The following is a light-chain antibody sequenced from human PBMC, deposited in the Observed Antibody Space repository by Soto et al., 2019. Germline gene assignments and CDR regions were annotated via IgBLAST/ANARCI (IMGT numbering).Light chain of an antibody. CDR2: GAS. J-gene: IGKJ2*01. CDR3: QQYNNWPYT. Sequence: EIVMTQSPATLSVSPGERATLSCRASQSVSGNLAWYQQKPGQAPRLLIYGASTRATGIPARFSGSGSGTEFNLTISSLQSEDFAVYYCQQYNNWPYTFGQGTKLEIK. CDR1: QSVSGN. V-gene: IGKV3-15*01.